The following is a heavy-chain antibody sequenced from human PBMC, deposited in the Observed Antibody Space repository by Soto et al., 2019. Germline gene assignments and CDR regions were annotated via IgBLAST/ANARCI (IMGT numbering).Heavy chain of an antibody. CDR3: ARDGGFGELLVADIYYYYGMDV. Sequence: GGSLRLSCAASGFTFSSYWMSWVRQAPGKGLEWVANIKQDGSEKYYVDSVKGRFTISRDNAKNSLYLQMNSLRAEDTAVYYCARDGGFGELLVADIYYYYGMDVWGQGTSVTGSS. J-gene: IGHJ6*01. CDR2: IKQDGSEK. V-gene: IGHV3-7*03. D-gene: IGHD3-10*01. CDR1: GFTFSSYW.